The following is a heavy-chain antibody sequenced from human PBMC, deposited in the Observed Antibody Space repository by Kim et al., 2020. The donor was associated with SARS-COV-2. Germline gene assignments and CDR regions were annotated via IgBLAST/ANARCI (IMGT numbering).Heavy chain of an antibody. CDR1: GFIFSRYG. V-gene: IGHV3-30*18. CDR3: AKDRWYGGYYYGLDV. CDR2: IYYDGSNK. D-gene: IGHD2-15*01. Sequence: GGSLRLSCAASGFIFSRYGMHWVRQAPGKGLEWVAVIYYDGSNKYYADSVKGRFTMSRDNSENTLCLQMNSLRVEDTAVYYCAKDRWYGGYYYGLDVWGQGTTVTVSS. J-gene: IGHJ6*02.